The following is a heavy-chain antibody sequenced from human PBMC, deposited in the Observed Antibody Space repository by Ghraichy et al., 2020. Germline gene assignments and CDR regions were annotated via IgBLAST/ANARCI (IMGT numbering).Heavy chain of an antibody. CDR2: ISSSSYI. CDR1: GFTFSSYS. CDR3: AREPLVAYYGMDV. J-gene: IGHJ6*02. D-gene: IGHD5-12*01. Sequence: ETLSLTCAASGFTFSSYSMNWVRQAPGKGLEWVSSISSSSYIYYADSGKGRFTISRDNAKNSLYLQMNSLRAEDTAVYYCAREPLVAYYGMDVWGQGTTVTVSS. V-gene: IGHV3-21*01.